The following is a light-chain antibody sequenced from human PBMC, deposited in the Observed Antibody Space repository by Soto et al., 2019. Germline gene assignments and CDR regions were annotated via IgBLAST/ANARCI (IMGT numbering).Light chain of an antibody. Sequence: QSVLTQPASVSGSPGQSIAISCTGTSSDVGGYNYVSWYQQHPGKAPKLMIYEVSKRPSGVPDRFSGSKSGNTASLTVSGLQAEDEADYYCSSYAGSNIVVFGGGTQLTVL. V-gene: IGLV2-8*01. CDR3: SSYAGSNIVV. CDR1: SSDVGGYNY. J-gene: IGLJ2*01. CDR2: EVS.